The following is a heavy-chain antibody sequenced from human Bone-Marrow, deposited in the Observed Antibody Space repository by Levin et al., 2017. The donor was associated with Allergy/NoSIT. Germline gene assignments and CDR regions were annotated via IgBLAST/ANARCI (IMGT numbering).Heavy chain of an antibody. Sequence: GGSLRLSCEVSGDSSTNDWIAWVRQKPGKGLDWLGIINPGDSDTRYSPSSQGQVTISVDKSISTAYLQWNSLKASDTAIYYCARRKSFKITFGGLQGLLKNAPPQIYYYYMDVWGRGTTVTVSS. J-gene: IGHJ6*03. CDR3: ARRKSFKITFGGLQGLLKNAPPQIYYYYMDV. V-gene: IGHV5-51*01. CDR2: INPGDSDT. D-gene: IGHD3-16*01. CDR1: GDSSTNDW.